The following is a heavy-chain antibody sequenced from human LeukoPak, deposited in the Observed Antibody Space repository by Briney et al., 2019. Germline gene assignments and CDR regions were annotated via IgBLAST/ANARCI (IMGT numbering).Heavy chain of an antibody. V-gene: IGHV4-39*07. Sequence: PSETLSLTCTVSGGSISSSSYYWGWIRQPPGKGLEWIGSIYYSGSTYYNPSLKSRVTISVDTSKNQFSLKLSSVTAADTAVYYCAREKDYGDTDYYYYYMDVWGKGTTVTVSS. CDR3: AREKDYGDTDYYYYYMDV. CDR2: IYYSGST. D-gene: IGHD4-17*01. J-gene: IGHJ6*03. CDR1: GGSISSSSYY.